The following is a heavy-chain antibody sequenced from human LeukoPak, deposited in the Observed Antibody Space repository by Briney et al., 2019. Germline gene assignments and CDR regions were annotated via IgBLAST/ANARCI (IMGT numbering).Heavy chain of an antibody. D-gene: IGHD3-10*01. V-gene: IGHV4-34*01. CDR3: AGATMRYGSGSYYIWFDY. J-gene: IGHJ4*02. CDR1: GGSFSGYY. CDR2: INHSGST. Sequence: SETLPLTCAVYGGSFSGYYWSWIRQPPGKGLEWIGEINHSGSTNYNPSLKSRVTISVDTSKNQFSLKLSSVTAADTAVYYCAGATMRYGSGSYYIWFDYWGQGTLVTVSS.